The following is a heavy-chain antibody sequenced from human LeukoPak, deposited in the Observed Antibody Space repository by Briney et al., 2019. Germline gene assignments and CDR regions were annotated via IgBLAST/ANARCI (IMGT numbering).Heavy chain of an antibody. Sequence: SETLSLTCAVSGGSITTTNWWSWVRQPPGKGLEWIGYIYYSGSTNYNPSLKSRVTISVDTSKNQFSLKLSSVTAADTAVYYCARGPIAWSYYGMDVWGQGTTVTVSS. CDR1: GGSITTTNW. CDR2: IYYSGST. D-gene: IGHD6-13*01. V-gene: IGHV4-4*02. CDR3: ARGPIAWSYYGMDV. J-gene: IGHJ6*02.